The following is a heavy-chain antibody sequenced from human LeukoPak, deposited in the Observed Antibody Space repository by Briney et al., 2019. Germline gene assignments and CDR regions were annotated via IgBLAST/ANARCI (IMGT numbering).Heavy chain of an antibody. J-gene: IGHJ4*02. Sequence: GGSLRLSCEDSGFTFRSYEMNWVRQAPGKGLEWVSSISSTSSYIYYADSVKGRFTISRDNAKNSMYLQMNSLRAEDTAVYYCARASIAVAAGLQYWGQGTLVTVSS. V-gene: IGHV3-21*01. CDR3: ARASIAVAAGLQY. D-gene: IGHD6-19*01. CDR1: GFTFRSYE. CDR2: ISSTSSYI.